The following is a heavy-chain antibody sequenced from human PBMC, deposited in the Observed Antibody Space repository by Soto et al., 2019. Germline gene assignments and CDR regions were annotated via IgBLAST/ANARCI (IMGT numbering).Heavy chain of an antibody. J-gene: IGHJ4*02. V-gene: IGHV3-33*01. CDR1: GFTFSSYC. D-gene: IGHD2-15*01. Sequence: GGSLRLSCAASGFTFSSYCMHWVRQAPGKGLEWVAVIWYDGSNKYYADSVKGQFTISRDNSKNTLYLQMNSLRGEVTAVDYCARDSCGSGGSCDEGSFDYWGQGTLVTVSS. CDR3: ARDSCGSGGSCDEGSFDY. CDR2: IWYDGSNK.